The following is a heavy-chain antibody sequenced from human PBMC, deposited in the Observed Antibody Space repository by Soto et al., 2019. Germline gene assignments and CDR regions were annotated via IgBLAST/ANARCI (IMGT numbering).Heavy chain of an antibody. D-gene: IGHD6-13*01. Sequence: ASVKVSCKASGYTFTGYYMHWVRQAPGQGLEWMGWINPNSGGTNYAQKFQGWVTMTRDTSISTAYMELSRLRSDDTAVYYCARRLSNSSSWYWDLDYWGQGTLVTVSS. J-gene: IGHJ4*02. CDR1: GYTFTGYY. V-gene: IGHV1-2*04. CDR2: INPNSGGT. CDR3: ARRLSNSSSWYWDLDY.